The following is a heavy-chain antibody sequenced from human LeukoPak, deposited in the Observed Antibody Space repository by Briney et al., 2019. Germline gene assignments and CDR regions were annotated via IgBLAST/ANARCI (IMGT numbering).Heavy chain of an antibody. CDR3: ARGGYQDSRYLYWYLDL. CDR2: IYYSGST. J-gene: IGHJ2*01. D-gene: IGHD3-10*01. CDR1: GGSIRNYY. Sequence: PSETLSLTCTVSGGSIRNYYWTCIRPPPGGGLVWIGYIYYSGSTYYNPSLESAVSMSVDTSRNHVPLSLTSVTAADTAVYYCARGGYQDSRYLYWYLDLWGRGTLVTVSS. V-gene: IGHV4-59*01.